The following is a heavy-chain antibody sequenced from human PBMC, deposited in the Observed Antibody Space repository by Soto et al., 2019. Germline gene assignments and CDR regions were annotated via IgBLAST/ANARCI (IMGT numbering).Heavy chain of an antibody. CDR3: ARHVLPRDRSNGMDV. J-gene: IGHJ6*02. CDR1: GYSFTNYW. CDR2: IDPSDSYT. V-gene: IGHV5-10-1*01. Sequence: GESLKISCKGSGYSFTNYWISWVRQMPGKGLEWMGTIDPSDSYTNYSPSFQGHVTISADKSISTAYLQWSSLKASDTAMYYCARHVLPRDRSNGMDVWGQGTTVTVSS. D-gene: IGHD3-10*02.